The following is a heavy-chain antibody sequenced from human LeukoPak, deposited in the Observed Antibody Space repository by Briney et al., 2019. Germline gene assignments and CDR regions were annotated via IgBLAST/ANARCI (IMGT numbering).Heavy chain of an antibody. CDR3: AKDLDYDSSGLDY. Sequence: SGGSLRLSCAASGFTFSSYAMSWVRQAPGKGLEWVSAISGSGGSTYYADSVKGRFTISRDNSKNTLYLQMNSLRAEDTAVYYCAKDLDYDSSGLDYWGQGTLVTVSS. CDR2: ISGSGGST. J-gene: IGHJ4*02. D-gene: IGHD3-22*01. V-gene: IGHV3-23*01. CDR1: GFTFSSYA.